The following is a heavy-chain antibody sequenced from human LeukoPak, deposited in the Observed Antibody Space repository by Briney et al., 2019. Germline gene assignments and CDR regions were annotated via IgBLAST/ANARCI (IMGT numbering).Heavy chain of an antibody. Sequence: GGSLTLSCAASGFTFSSYAMHWVRQAPGKGLEWVAVISYDGSNKYYADSVKGRFTISRDNSKNTLYLQMNSLRAEDTAVYYCAEDFRYDSSGYLPGRFDYWGQGTLVTVSS. CDR2: ISYDGSNK. CDR1: GFTFSSYA. D-gene: IGHD3-22*01. V-gene: IGHV3-30*04. CDR3: AEDFRYDSSGYLPGRFDY. J-gene: IGHJ4*02.